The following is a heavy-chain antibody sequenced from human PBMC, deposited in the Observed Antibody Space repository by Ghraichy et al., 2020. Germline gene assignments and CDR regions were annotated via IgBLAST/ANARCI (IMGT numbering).Heavy chain of an antibody. CDR2: IYYSGRT. CDR1: GGSISSYY. CDR3: ARDLRGDGYYFDS. Sequence: TLSLTCTASGGSISSYYCSWIRQSPGKGLEWIGYIYYSGRTNYNPSLKSRVTISADTSKNQFSLNLRSVTAADTAVYYCARDLRGDGYYFDSWGQGTLVTVSS. D-gene: IGHD5-24*01. V-gene: IGHV4-59*01. J-gene: IGHJ4*02.